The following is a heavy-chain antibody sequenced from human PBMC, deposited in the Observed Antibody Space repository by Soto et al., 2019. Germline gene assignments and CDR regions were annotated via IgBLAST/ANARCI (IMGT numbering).Heavy chain of an antibody. V-gene: IGHV1-8*01. CDR2: MNPNSGNT. J-gene: IGHJ6*02. Sequence: ASVKVSCKASGYTFTSYDINWVRQATGQGLEWMGWMNPNSGNTGYAQKFQGRVTMTRNTSISTAYMELSSLRSEDTAVYYCARVRGYRYYYRMDVWGQGTTVTVSS. D-gene: IGHD2-2*02. CDR3: ARVRGYRYYYRMDV. CDR1: GYTFTSYD.